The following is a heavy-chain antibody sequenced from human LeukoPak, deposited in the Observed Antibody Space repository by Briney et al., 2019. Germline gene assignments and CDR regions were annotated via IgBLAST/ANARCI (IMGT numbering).Heavy chain of an antibody. CDR2: IYPGDSDT. Sequence: GESPKISSKGAGYSFTSYWIGWVRQMPGEGLEWRVIIYPGDSDTRYSPSFQAQVTISADKSISTAYLQWSSLKASDTAMYYCARYNYYDSSGYYFDYWGQGTLVTVSS. D-gene: IGHD3-22*01. CDR1: GYSFTSYW. V-gene: IGHV5-51*01. CDR3: ARYNYYDSSGYYFDY. J-gene: IGHJ4*02.